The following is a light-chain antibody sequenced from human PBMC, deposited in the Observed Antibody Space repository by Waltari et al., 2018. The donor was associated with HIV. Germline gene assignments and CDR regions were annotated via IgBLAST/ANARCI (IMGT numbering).Light chain of an antibody. Sequence: QSALTQPRSVSGSPGQSVTISCTGTSIDVGDYNYVSWYQQHPAKAPKLMIFDVNKRPSGVPDRFSGSKSGNTASLTISGLQAEVEADYYCCSYADDYTWVFGGGTKLTVL. V-gene: IGLV2-11*01. CDR1: SIDVGDYNY. J-gene: IGLJ3*02. CDR2: DVN. CDR3: CSYADDYTWV.